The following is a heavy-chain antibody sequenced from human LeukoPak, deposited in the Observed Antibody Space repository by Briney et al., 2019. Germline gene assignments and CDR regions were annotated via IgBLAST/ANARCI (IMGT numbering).Heavy chain of an antibody. V-gene: IGHV3-21*04. Sequence: GGSLRLSCAASGFTFSSYSMNWVRQAPGKGLEWVSSISSSSSYIYYADSVKGRFTISRDNAKNSLYLQMDSLRAEDTAVYYCARDKSAGADTGSSFYYWGQGALVTVSS. D-gene: IGHD3-10*01. CDR2: ISSSSSYI. J-gene: IGHJ4*02. CDR1: GFTFSSYS. CDR3: ARDKSAGADTGSSFYY.